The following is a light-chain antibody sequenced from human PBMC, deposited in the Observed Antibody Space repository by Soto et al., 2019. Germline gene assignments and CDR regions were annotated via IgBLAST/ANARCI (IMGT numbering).Light chain of an antibody. CDR2: GAS. Sequence: EIVLTQSPGTLSLSPGERATLSCRASQSVSSNYLTWYQQKPGQAPRLLIYGASIRATGIPDRFSGSGSGTDFTLTISRLEPEDFAVYYCQHYGSSPFTFGPGTKVDIK. J-gene: IGKJ3*01. CDR1: QSVSSNY. V-gene: IGKV3-20*01. CDR3: QHYGSSPFT.